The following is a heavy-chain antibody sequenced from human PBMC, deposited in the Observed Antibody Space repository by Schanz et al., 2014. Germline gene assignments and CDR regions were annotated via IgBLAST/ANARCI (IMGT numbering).Heavy chain of an antibody. Sequence: EVQLLESGGGLVQPGGSLKLSCAASGLIFSNYAMSWVRQAPGKGLEWVSAISGSGGSTYYADSVKGRFTISRDNSKNTLYLQMNSLRVEDTAVYFCVSQTGSPNYWGQGTLVTVSS. J-gene: IGHJ4*02. CDR3: VSQTGSPNY. D-gene: IGHD6-13*01. CDR2: ISGSGGST. V-gene: IGHV3-23*01. CDR1: GLIFSNYA.